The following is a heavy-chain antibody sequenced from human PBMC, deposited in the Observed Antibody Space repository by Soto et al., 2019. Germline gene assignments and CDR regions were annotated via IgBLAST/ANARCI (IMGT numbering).Heavy chain of an antibody. CDR1: GITATNGH. J-gene: IGHJ4*02. CDR2: IFSDDNT. V-gene: IGHV3-53*01. D-gene: IGHD4-17*01. CDR3: ARDWNGDKYFDF. Sequence: GGSLRLSCAASGITATNGHMNWVRQAPGKGLEWVLVIFSDDNTYYADSVKGRFTISRDTSKNTVYLQMNSLRAEDTAVYYCARDWNGDKYFDFWDQGSLVTVSS.